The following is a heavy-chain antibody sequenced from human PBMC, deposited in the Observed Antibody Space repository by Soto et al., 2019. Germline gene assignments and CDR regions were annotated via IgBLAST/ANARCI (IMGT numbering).Heavy chain of an antibody. CDR1: GGSISSYY. CDR2: IYYSGST. CDR3: ARDRRADTAMVNYYYYGMDV. J-gene: IGHJ6*02. D-gene: IGHD5-18*01. V-gene: IGHV4-59*01. Sequence: SETLSLTCTVSGGSISSYYWSWIRQPPGKGLEWIGYIYYSGSTNYNPSLKSRVTISVDTSKNQFSLKLSSVTAADTAVYYCARDRRADTAMVNYYYYGMDVWGQGTTVTVSS.